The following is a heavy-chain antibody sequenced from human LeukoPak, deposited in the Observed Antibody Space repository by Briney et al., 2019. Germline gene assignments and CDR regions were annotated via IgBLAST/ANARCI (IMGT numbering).Heavy chain of an antibody. CDR2: MNPNSGNT. D-gene: IGHD3-3*01. V-gene: IGHV1-8*01. CDR3: ARFVRYYDFWSGFGYYYYYMDV. CDR1: GYTFTSYD. J-gene: IGHJ6*03. Sequence: ASVKDSCKASGYTFTSYDINWVRQATGQGLEWMGWMNPNSGNTGYAQKFQGRVTMTRNTSISTAYMELSSLRSEDTAVYYCARFVRYYDFWSGFGYYYYYMDVWGKGTTVTVSS.